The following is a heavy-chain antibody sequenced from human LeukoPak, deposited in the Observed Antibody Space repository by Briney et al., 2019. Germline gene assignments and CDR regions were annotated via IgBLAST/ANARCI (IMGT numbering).Heavy chain of an antibody. J-gene: IGHJ5*02. V-gene: IGHV4-38-2*02. CDR3: ARVPGPNWFDP. CDR2: IYQSGST. Sequence: SETLSLTCTVSGYSIRSGYYWGWIRQPPGKGLGWIGCIYQSGSTYYNPSLKSRVTISVDTSKNHFSLKLSSVTAADTAVYYCARVPGPNWFDPWGQGTLVTVSS. CDR1: GYSIRSGYY.